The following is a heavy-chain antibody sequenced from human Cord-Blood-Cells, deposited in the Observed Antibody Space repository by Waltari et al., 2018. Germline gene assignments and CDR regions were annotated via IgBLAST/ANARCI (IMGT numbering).Heavy chain of an antibody. Sequence: QVQLVQSGAEVKKPGASVKVSCKASGYTFTGYYMHWVRQAPGQGLEWMGWIKPNSGGTNYAQKVQGRVTMTRDTSISTAYMELSRLRSDDTAVYYCARSVTMVRGVTLNNWFDPWGQGTLVTVSS. J-gene: IGHJ5*02. CDR2: IKPNSGGT. CDR3: ARSVTMVRGVTLNNWFDP. V-gene: IGHV1-2*02. CDR1: GYTFTGYY. D-gene: IGHD3-10*01.